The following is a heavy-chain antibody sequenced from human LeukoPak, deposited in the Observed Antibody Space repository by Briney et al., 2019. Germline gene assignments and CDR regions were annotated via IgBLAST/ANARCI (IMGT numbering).Heavy chain of an antibody. CDR2: IYTSGST. CDR3: ARGSVVSGWFDP. D-gene: IGHD3-3*01. Sequence: SETLSLTCTVSGGSISSYYWSWIRQPAGKGLEWIGRIYTSGSTNYNPSLESRVTMSVDTSKNQFSLRLSSVTAADTAVYYCARGSVVSGWFDPWGQGTLVTVSS. J-gene: IGHJ5*02. CDR1: GGSISSYY. V-gene: IGHV4-4*07.